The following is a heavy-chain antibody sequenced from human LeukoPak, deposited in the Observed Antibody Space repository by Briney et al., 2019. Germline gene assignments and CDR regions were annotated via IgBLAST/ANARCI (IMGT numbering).Heavy chain of an antibody. D-gene: IGHD3-10*01. J-gene: IGHJ4*02. Sequence: GGSLRLSCAASGFTFSNYWMTWVRQAPGKGLEWVANIKQDESEKYYVDSVKGRFTISRDNAKNSLYLQMNSLRAEDTAVYYCARPSWTSGSYFDYWGQGALVIVSS. CDR3: ARPSWTSGSYFDY. CDR1: GFTFSNYW. V-gene: IGHV3-7*01. CDR2: IKQDESEK.